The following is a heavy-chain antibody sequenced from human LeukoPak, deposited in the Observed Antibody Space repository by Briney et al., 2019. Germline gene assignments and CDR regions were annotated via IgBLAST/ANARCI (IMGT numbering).Heavy chain of an antibody. Sequence: ASVKVSCKASGGTFSSYAISWVRQAPGQGLEWMGGIIPIFGTANYAQKFQGRVTITADKSTSTAYMELSSLRSEDTAVYYCARGQEGEGFWHPSYPQQGSDYYYYMDVWGKGTTVTVSS. CDR2: IIPIFGTA. D-gene: IGHD2-15*01. J-gene: IGHJ6*03. V-gene: IGHV1-69*06. CDR3: ARGQEGEGFWHPSYPQQGSDYYYYMDV. CDR1: GGTFSSYA.